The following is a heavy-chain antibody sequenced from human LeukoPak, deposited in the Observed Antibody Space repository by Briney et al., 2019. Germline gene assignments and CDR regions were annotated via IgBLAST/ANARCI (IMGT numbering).Heavy chain of an antibody. J-gene: IGHJ4*02. CDR3: ARDESPYSSSPPPDY. CDR1: GFTFSSYS. CDR2: ISSSSSYI. D-gene: IGHD6-13*01. V-gene: IGHV3-21*01. Sequence: PGGSLRLSCAASGFTFSSYSMNWVRQAPGKGLEWVSSISSSSSYIYYADSVKGRFTISRDNAKNSLYLQMNSLRAEDTAVYYCARDESPYSSSPPPDYWGQGTLVTVSS.